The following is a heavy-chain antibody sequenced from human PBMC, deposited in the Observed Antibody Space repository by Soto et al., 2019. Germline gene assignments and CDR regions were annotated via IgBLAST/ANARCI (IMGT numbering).Heavy chain of an antibody. J-gene: IGHJ4*02. CDR3: ARENFNSSSWPLDY. CDR1: GFTFTSAA. CDR2: IVVGSGHT. Sequence: SVKVSCKTSGFTFTSAAMQWVRQTRGQRLEWIGWIVVGSGHTNYAQKFQERVTITRDMSTSTAYMELTSLRVEDTAVYYCARENFNSSSWPLDYWGQGTLVTVSS. D-gene: IGHD6-13*01. V-gene: IGHV1-58*02.